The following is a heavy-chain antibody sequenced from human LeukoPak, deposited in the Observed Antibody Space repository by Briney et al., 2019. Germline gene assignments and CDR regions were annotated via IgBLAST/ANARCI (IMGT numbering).Heavy chain of an antibody. CDR2: IYYTGST. Sequence: SETLSLTCTVSGGSIRGSSYYWGWIRQPPEKGPEWIGSIYYTGSTYYNPSLRSRVTISVDTSKNQFSLKLRSVTSADTAVYYCAIVTMVRGVVSYNGLDVWGQGTTVTVSS. V-gene: IGHV4-39*02. CDR1: GGSIRGSSYY. CDR3: AIVTMVRGVVSYNGLDV. J-gene: IGHJ6*02. D-gene: IGHD3-10*01.